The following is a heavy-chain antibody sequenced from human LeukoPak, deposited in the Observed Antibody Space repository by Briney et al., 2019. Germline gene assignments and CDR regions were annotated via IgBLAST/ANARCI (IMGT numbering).Heavy chain of an antibody. CDR3: ARGAPPQN. J-gene: IGHJ4*02. V-gene: IGHV4-61*02. CDR2: IYTSGST. CDR1: GGSISSGSYY. Sequence: SETLSLTCTVSGGSISSGSYYWSWIRQPAGKGLEWIGRIYTSGSTNYNPSLKSRVTISVDTSKNQFSLRLSSVTAADTAVYYCARGAPPQNWGQGTLVTVSS.